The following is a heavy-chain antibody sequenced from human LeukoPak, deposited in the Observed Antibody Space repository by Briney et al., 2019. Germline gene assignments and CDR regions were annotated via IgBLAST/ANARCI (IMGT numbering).Heavy chain of an antibody. CDR3: ARDRGLSSSSWYNWFDP. Sequence: SETLSLTCTVSGGSTSSYYWSWIRQPPGKGLEWIGYIYYSGSTNYNPSLKSRVTISVDTSKNQFSLKLSSVTAADTAVYYCARDRGLSSSSWYNWFDPWGQGTLVTVSS. V-gene: IGHV4-59*01. D-gene: IGHD6-13*01. CDR1: GGSTSSYY. CDR2: IYYSGST. J-gene: IGHJ5*02.